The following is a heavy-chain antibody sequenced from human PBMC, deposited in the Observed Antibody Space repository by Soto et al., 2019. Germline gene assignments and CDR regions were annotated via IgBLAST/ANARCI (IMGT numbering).Heavy chain of an antibody. CDR3: XXXXXXXXXXEYFQH. CDR2: ISPYNGNT. CDR1: GYTFTDYA. V-gene: IGHV1-18*01. J-gene: IGHJ1*01. Sequence: QVQLVQSGVEVKKPGASVKVSCKASGYTFTDYAISWVXXXXXXXXXXMGWISPYNGNTDYTQRLQGRVTMTTDTSXXXXXXXXXXXXXXXXXXXXXXXXXXXXXXXEYFQHWGQGTLVSVSS.